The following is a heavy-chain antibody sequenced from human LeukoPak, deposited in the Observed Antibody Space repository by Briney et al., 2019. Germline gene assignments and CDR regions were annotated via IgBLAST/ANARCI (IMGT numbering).Heavy chain of an antibody. D-gene: IGHD6-19*01. CDR3: ARVVAGRNYFDY. J-gene: IGHJ4*02. Sequence: ASVKVSCKASGYTFTSYGISWVRQAPGQGLEWMGWISAYNGNTNYAQKLQGRVTMTTDTSTSTAYIELRSLRSDDTAVYYCARVVAGRNYFDYWGQGTLVTVSS. CDR2: ISAYNGNT. CDR1: GYTFTSYG. V-gene: IGHV1-18*04.